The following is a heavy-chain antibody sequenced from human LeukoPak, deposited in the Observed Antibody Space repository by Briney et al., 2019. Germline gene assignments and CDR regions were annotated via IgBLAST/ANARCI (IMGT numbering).Heavy chain of an antibody. D-gene: IGHD3-22*01. Sequence: GASVKVSCEASGYTFTSYGISWVRQAPGQGLEWMGWISAYNGNTNYAQKLQGRVTMTTDTSTSTAYMELRSLRSDDTAVYYCARDETPGYHDSSVDYWGQGTLVTVSS. V-gene: IGHV1-18*01. J-gene: IGHJ4*02. CDR3: ARDETPGYHDSSVDY. CDR2: ISAYNGNT. CDR1: GYTFTSYG.